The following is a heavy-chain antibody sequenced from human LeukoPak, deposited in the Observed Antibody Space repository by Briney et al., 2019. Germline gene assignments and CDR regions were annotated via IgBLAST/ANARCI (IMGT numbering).Heavy chain of an antibody. CDR3: ARDPAGHGRYFDY. Sequence: SETLSLTCTVSGGSINGYFCTWLRQSAGAGLECIGRIHTSGTTYYNPSFKSRVSMSVDTSNNKFSLKLNSVSAADTAVYYCARDPAGHGRYFDYWGQGALVTVSS. CDR2: IHTSGTT. V-gene: IGHV4-4*07. J-gene: IGHJ4*02. CDR1: GGSINGYF. D-gene: IGHD1-14*01.